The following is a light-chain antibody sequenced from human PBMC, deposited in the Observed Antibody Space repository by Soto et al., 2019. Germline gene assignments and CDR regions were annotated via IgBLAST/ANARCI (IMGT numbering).Light chain of an antibody. Sequence: DIQMTQSPSSLSASVGDRVTITCRASQAIFNFVAWYQQKPGKPPTLLIYEASTLQSGVPSRFSGRGSGTDFTPAISSLQPDDFATYFCQNYNGAPSGFGQGTKLAVK. V-gene: IGKV1-27*01. J-gene: IGKJ2*03. CDR3: QNYNGAPSG. CDR1: QAIFNF. CDR2: EAS.